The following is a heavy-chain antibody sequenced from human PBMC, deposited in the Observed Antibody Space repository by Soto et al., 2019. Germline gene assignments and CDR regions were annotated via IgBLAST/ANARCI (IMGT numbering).Heavy chain of an antibody. D-gene: IGHD6-13*01. CDR3: SRASIAAAGPYYYYYGMDV. CDR2: IIPIFGTE. J-gene: IGHJ6*02. V-gene: IGHV1-69*01. CDR1: GGTFSSYA. Sequence: QVQLVQSGAEVKKPGSSVKVSCKASGGTFSSYAISWVRQAPGQGLEWMGGIIPIFGTENYAQKFQGRVTSTSVESTSIADMELSSLRSEDTAVYYCSRASIAAAGPYYYYYGMDVWGQGPTVTVSS.